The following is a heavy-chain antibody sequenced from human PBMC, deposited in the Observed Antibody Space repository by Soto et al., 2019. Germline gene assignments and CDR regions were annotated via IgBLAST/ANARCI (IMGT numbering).Heavy chain of an antibody. V-gene: IGHV1-24*01. J-gene: IGHJ4*02. CDR2: FDPEDGET. Sequence: ASVKVSCKVSGYTLTELSMHWVRQAPGKGLEWMGGFDPEDGETIYAQKFQGRVTMAEDTSTDTAYMELSSLRSEDTAVYYCEAGGNNWNDVGPFDYWGQGTLVTVSS. CDR1: GYTLTELS. CDR3: EAGGNNWNDVGPFDY. D-gene: IGHD1-20*01.